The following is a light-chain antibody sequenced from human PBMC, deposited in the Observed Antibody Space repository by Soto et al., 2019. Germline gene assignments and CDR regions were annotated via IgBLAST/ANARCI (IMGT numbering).Light chain of an antibody. CDR1: QSVSSNY. CDR2: GAS. J-gene: IGKJ1*01. CDR3: QQYGSSPWT. V-gene: IGKV3-20*01. Sequence: DIVLTHSPGTLSLSPGERATLSCRASQSVSSNYLAWYQQKPGQAPRPLIYGASSRATGIPDRFSGSGAGTDFTLTISRLESEDFAVYYCQQYGSSPWTFGQGTKV.